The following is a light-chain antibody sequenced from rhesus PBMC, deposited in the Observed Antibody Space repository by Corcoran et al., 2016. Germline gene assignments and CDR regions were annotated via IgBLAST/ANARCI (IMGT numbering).Light chain of an antibody. Sequence: DIQMTQSPSSLSASVGDRVTVTCRASQGIKRELNWYQQKPGKAPTLLIYAASSLQPGVSSRFSGIGSGTDFTLTIISLQPEDVATYYCQQDYNIPYSFGQGTKVEIK. J-gene: IGKJ2*01. V-gene: IGKV1-94*01. CDR3: QQDYNIPYS. CDR1: QGIKRE. CDR2: AAS.